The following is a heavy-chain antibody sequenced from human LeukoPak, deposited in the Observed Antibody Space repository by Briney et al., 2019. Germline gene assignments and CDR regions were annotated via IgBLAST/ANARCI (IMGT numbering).Heavy chain of an antibody. CDR2: INYSGST. D-gene: IGHD1-20*01. Sequence: SGTLSLTCSVSGGSISSYSWSWIRQPPGKGLEGIGYINYSGSTNYNPSLKSRVTISVDTSKNQFSVKLSSVTAADTAVYYCARVRRITGTTDFDYWGQGTLVTVSS. J-gene: IGHJ4*02. CDR1: GGSISSYS. V-gene: IGHV4-59*01. CDR3: ARVRRITGTTDFDY.